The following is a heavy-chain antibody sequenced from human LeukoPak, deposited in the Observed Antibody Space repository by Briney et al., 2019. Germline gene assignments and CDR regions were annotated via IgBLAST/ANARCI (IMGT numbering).Heavy chain of an antibody. J-gene: IGHJ5*02. CDR3: ASRRWGVVVPAAPFDP. CDR2: IIAIFGTA. CDR1: GGTFTSYA. V-gene: IGHV1-69*05. D-gene: IGHD2-2*01. Sequence: SVKVSCKASGGTFTSYAISWVRQAPGQGLEWMGRIIAIFGTANYAQKFQGRVTITTDESTSTAYMELSSLRSEDTAVYYCASRRWGVVVPAAPFDPWGQGTLVTVSS.